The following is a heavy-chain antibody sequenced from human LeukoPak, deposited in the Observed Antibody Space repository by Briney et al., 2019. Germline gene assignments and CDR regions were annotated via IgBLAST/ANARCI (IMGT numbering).Heavy chain of an antibody. J-gene: IGHJ4*02. Sequence: GGSLRLSCAASGFTFSNAWMSWVRQAPGKGLEWVGRIKSKTDGGTTDYAAPVKGRFTISRDDSKNTLYLQMNSLKTEDTAVYYCTSSTVTTFGFGDYWGQGTLVTVSS. CDR1: GFTFSNAW. CDR2: IKSKTDGGTT. V-gene: IGHV3-15*01. D-gene: IGHD4-11*01. CDR3: TSSTVTTFGFGDY.